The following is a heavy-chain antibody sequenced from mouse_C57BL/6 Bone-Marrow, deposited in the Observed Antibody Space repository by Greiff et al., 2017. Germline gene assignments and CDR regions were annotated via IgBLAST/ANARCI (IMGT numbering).Heavy chain of an antibody. CDR1: GYTFTDYE. Sequence: QVQLQQSGAELVRPGASVTLSCKASGYTFTDYEMHWVKQTPVHGLEWIGAIDPETGGTAYNQKFKGKAILTADKSSSTAYMELCSLTSEDSAVYYCTRSMHYFDYWGQGTTPTVSS. CDR2: IDPETGGT. V-gene: IGHV1-15*01. J-gene: IGHJ2*01. D-gene: IGHD2-3*01. CDR3: TRSMHYFDY.